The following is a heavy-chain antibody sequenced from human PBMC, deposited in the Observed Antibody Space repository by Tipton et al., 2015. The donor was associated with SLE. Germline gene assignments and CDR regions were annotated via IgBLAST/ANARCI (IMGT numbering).Heavy chain of an antibody. CDR2: IHYTGGT. J-gene: IGHJ4*02. CDR3: VGQTIFGSLRALDY. CDR1: GGSMSSHY. V-gene: IGHV4-59*11. D-gene: IGHD3-3*01. Sequence: TLSLTCTVSGGSMSSHYWSWIRQPPGKGLEWIGYIHYTGGTNYNPSLKSRVTMSVDTSKNQFSLKLRSVTAADTAVYYCVGQTIFGSLRALDYWGLGTLVTVSS.